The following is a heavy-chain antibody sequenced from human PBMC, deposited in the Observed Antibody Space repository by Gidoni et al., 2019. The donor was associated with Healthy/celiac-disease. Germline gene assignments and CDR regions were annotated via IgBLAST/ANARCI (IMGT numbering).Heavy chain of an antibody. CDR1: GGSFSGYY. CDR3: ARATADIVVVPAAQYYFDY. V-gene: IGHV4-34*01. D-gene: IGHD2-2*01. Sequence: QVQLQQWGAGLLKPSETLSLTCAVYGGSFSGYYWSWIRQPPGKGLEWIGEINHSGSTNYNPSLKSRVTISVDTSKNQFSLKLSSVTAADTAVYYCARATADIVVVPAAQYYFDYWGQGTLVTVSS. CDR2: INHSGST. J-gene: IGHJ4*02.